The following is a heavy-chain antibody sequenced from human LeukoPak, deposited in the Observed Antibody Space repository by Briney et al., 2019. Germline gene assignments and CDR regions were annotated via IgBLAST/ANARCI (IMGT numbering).Heavy chain of an antibody. CDR3: ARDRQWLATRGFDY. CDR2: IWYDGSNK. CDR1: GFPFSSYG. V-gene: IGHV3-33*01. J-gene: IGHJ4*02. Sequence: RSLRLSCAASGFPFSSYGMHWGRQAPGKGLEWVAVIWYDGSNKYYADSVKGRFTISRDNSKNTLYLQMNSLRAEDTAVYYCARDRQWLATRGFDYWGQGTLVTVSS. D-gene: IGHD6-19*01.